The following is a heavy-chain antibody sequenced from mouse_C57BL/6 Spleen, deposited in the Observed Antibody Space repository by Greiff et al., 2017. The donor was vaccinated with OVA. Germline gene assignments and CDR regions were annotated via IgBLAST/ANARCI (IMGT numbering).Heavy chain of an antibody. CDR2: IYPGSGST. D-gene: IGHD1-1*01. Sequence: QVQLQQPGAELVKPGASVKMSCKASGYTFTSYWITWVKQRPGQGLEWIGDIYPGSGSTNYNEKFKSKATLTVDTSSSTAYMQLSSLTSEDSADYYGARSGSSEGYFDYWGQGTTLTVSS. CDR1: GYTFTSYW. V-gene: IGHV1-55*01. J-gene: IGHJ2*01. CDR3: ARSGSSEGYFDY.